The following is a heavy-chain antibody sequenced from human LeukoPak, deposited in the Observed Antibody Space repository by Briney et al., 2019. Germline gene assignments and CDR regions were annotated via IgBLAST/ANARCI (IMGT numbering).Heavy chain of an antibody. V-gene: IGHV3-30*02. CDR3: AKDLTETVDP. D-gene: IGHD5-24*01. CDR1: GFSFSRYW. Sequence: GGSLRLSCAASGFSFSRYWMIWVRQAPGKGLEWVAFIRYDGSNKYYADSVKGRFTISRDNSKNTLYLQMNSLRAEDTAVYYCAKDLTETVDPWGQGTLVTVSS. CDR2: IRYDGSNK. J-gene: IGHJ5*02.